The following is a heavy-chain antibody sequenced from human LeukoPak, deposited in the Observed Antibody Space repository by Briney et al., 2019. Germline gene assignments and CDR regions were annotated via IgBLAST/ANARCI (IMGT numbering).Heavy chain of an antibody. CDR3: ANRGYSYDTDAFDI. D-gene: IGHD5-18*01. J-gene: IGHJ3*02. CDR2: INPNSGGT. CDR1: GYTFTGYY. V-gene: IGHV1-2*02. Sequence: AAVKVSCKASGYTFTGYYMHWVRQAPGQGLEWMGWINPNSGGTNYAQKFQGRVTMTRDTSISTAYMALSRLRSDDTAVYYCANRGYSYDTDAFDIWGQGTMVTVSS.